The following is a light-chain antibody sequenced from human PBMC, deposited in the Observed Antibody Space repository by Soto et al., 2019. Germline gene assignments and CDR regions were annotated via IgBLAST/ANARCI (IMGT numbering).Light chain of an antibody. J-gene: IGLJ1*01. V-gene: IGLV2-14*01. Sequence: QSVLTQPASVSGSPGQSIAISCTGTSSDVGGYNYVSWYQQVPGKAPKLMIYDVGNRPAGVSNRFSGTKSGNTASLTISGPQAEDEAEYYCSSYTTSSTYVFGTGTKVTVL. CDR2: DVG. CDR1: SSDVGGYNY. CDR3: SSYTTSSTYV.